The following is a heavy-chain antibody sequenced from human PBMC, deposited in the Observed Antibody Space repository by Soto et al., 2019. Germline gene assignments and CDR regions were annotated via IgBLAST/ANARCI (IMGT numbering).Heavy chain of an antibody. CDR1: GFAFRTSA. CDR2: IWGSGDRT. J-gene: IGHJ6*02. D-gene: IGHD2-21*02. Sequence: GSLRLSCAASGFAFRTSAMAWVRQAPGKGLEWASGIWGSGDRTFYADSVKGRFTISRDNSRNTLYLQMYSLTAEDTALYYCAKTGPYCGGDCSRYFYGMDVWGQGTTVTVSS. V-gene: IGHV3-23*01. CDR3: AKTGPYCGGDCSRYFYGMDV.